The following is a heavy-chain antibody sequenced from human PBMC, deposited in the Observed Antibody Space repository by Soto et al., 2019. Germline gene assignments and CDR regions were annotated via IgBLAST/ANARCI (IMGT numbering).Heavy chain of an antibody. J-gene: IGHJ6*02. CDR3: ARDTRGEMATIGYYYYGMDV. V-gene: IGHV1-69*01. CDR2: IIPIFGTA. D-gene: IGHD3-16*01. Sequence: SVKVACKASGGSLSSYAIIWVRQAPGQGLEWMGGIIPIFGTANYAQKFQGRVTITADESTSTAYMELSSLRSEDTAVYYCARDTRGEMATIGYYYYGMDVWAQGTTVTVSS. CDR1: GGSLSSYA.